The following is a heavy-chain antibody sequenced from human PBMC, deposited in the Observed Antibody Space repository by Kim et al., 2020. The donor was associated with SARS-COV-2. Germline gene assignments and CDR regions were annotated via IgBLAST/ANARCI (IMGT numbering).Heavy chain of an antibody. D-gene: IGHD6-19*01. Sequence: GGSLRLSCAASGFTFSSYGMHWVRQAPGKGLEWVAVISYDGSNKYYADSVKVRFTISRDNSKNTLYLQMNSLRAEDTAVYYCAKVGGQQWLVGGDFDYWGQGTLVTVSS. CDR2: ISYDGSNK. CDR3: AKVGGQQWLVGGDFDY. CDR1: GFTFSSYG. J-gene: IGHJ4*02. V-gene: IGHV3-30*18.